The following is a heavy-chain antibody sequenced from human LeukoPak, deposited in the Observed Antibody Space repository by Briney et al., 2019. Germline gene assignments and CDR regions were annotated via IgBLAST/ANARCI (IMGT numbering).Heavy chain of an antibody. J-gene: IGHJ4*02. CDR2: IYPGDSET. V-gene: IGHV5-51*01. CDR3: ARPGRATVTRSDY. CDR1: GYSFSSYW. Sequence: GGSLKISCKGSGYSFSSYWIGWVRQMPGKGLEWMGIIYPGDSETRYSPSFQGQVTISADKSISTAYLQWSSLKASDTAMYYCARPGRATVTRSDYWGQGTLVTVSS. D-gene: IGHD4-17*01.